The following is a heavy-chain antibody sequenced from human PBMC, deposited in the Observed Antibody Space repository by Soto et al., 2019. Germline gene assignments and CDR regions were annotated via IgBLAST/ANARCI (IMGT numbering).Heavy chain of an antibody. D-gene: IGHD5-18*01. J-gene: IGHJ4*02. CDR3: ASTSWIQLWFPNDY. CDR1: GFMFSGYS. Sequence: GGSLRLSCAASGFMFSGYSRSWVRQAPGKGLEWVATISYDGSNKYYADSVRGRFTISRHNSKNTLSLRMDSLRPGDTGMYYCASTSWIQLWFPNDYWGQGTLVTVSS. CDR2: ISYDGSNK. V-gene: IGHV3-30-3*01.